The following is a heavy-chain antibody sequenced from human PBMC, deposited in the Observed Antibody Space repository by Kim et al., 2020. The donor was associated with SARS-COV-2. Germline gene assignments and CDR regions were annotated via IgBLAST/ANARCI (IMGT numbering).Heavy chain of an antibody. J-gene: IGHJ5*02. D-gene: IGHD6-6*01. CDR2: ISWNSGSI. Sequence: GGSLRLSCAASGFTFDDYAMHWVRQAPGKGLEWVSGISWNSGSIGYADSVKGRFTISRDNAKNSLYLQMNSLRAEDTALYYCAKGASDDNWFDPWAREPWSPSPQ. CDR3: AKGASDDNWFDP. V-gene: IGHV3-9*01. CDR1: GFTFDDYA.